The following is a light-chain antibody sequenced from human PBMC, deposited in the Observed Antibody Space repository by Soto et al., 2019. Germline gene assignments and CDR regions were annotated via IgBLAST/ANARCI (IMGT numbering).Light chain of an antibody. J-gene: IGLJ1*01. CDR1: SSDVGGYNY. CDR2: EVS. V-gene: IGLV2-14*01. Sequence: QPVLTQPASVSGSPGQSITISCTGTSSDVGGYNYVSWYQQHPGKAPKLMIYEVSNRPSGVSNRFSGSKSGNTASLTISGLQAEDEADYYCSSYTSSSTGVFGTGTKLTFL. CDR3: SSYTSSSTGV.